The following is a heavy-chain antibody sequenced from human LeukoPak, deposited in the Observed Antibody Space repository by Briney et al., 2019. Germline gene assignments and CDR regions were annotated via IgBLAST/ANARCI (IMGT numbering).Heavy chain of an antibody. V-gene: IGHV1-2*02. Sequence: ASLKVSCKASGYTFTGYFMHWVRQAPGQGLEWMGWINPNSGGTNYAQKFQGRVTMTRDTSISTAYMELSRLRSDDTAVYYCARDKSCSGGSCYWFDPWGQGTLVTVSS. D-gene: IGHD2-15*01. J-gene: IGHJ5*02. CDR2: INPNSGGT. CDR3: ARDKSCSGGSCYWFDP. CDR1: GYTFTGYF.